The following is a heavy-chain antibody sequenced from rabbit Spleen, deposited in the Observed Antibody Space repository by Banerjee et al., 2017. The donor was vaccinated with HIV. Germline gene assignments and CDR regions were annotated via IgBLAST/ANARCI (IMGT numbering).Heavy chain of an antibody. Sequence: QEQLVESGGGLVQPEGSLTLTCKASGFSFSNNWICWVRQAPGKGLEWIACIDTNDGDTDYANWPKGRFTISKTSSTTVTLQMTSLTAADTATYFCARNYVNAFDPWGQGTLVTVS. CDR1: GFSFSNNW. V-gene: IGHV1S45*01. J-gene: IGHJ2*01. CDR3: ARNYVNAFDP. CDR2: IDTNDGDT. D-gene: IGHD1-1*01.